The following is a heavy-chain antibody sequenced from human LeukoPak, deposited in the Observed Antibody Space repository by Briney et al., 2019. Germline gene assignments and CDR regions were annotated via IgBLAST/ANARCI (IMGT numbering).Heavy chain of an antibody. CDR3: ARRFGL. Sequence: SETLPLTCTVSGDSISSGNYYWNWIRQSTGRGLEWIGLIYSSGSAHYNPSFKSRVTISLDTSKNHFSLKLNSVTAADTAVYYCARRFGLWGRGTLVTVSS. CDR2: IYSSGSA. CDR1: GDSISSGNYY. J-gene: IGHJ4*02. D-gene: IGHD3-10*01. V-gene: IGHV4-61*02.